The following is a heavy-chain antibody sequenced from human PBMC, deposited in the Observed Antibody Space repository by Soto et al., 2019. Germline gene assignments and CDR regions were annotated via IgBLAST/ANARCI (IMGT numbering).Heavy chain of an antibody. D-gene: IGHD5-12*01. CDR3: AKGYYSGYDLAYFDY. CDR2: ISGSGDKT. J-gene: IGHJ4*02. CDR1: GFSFYDYA. Sequence: GGSLRLSCAASGFSFYDYAMTCVRQAAGKGLEWVSAISGSGDKTYYADSVKGRFTISRDYSKNTLYLQLNSLRAEDTALYYCAKGYYSGYDLAYFDYWGQGTLVTVSS. V-gene: IGHV3-23*01.